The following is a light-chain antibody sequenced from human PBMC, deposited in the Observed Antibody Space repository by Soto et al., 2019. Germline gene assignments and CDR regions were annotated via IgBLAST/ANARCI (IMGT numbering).Light chain of an antibody. CDR2: GAS. V-gene: IGKV3-15*01. CDR3: QHYNNWPPSS. CDR1: QDVSTN. Sequence: ETVMTQSPDTLSVSPGESATLSCRASQDVSTNLAWFQQKPGQTPRLVLYGASKSATGIPARFSGSGSGRHFTLTISSLQSEDFGVYYCQHYNNWPPSSFGQGTKVDI. J-gene: IGKJ2*03.